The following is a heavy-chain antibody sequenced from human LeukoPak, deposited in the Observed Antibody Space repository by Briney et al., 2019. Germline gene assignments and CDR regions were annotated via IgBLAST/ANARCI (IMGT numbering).Heavy chain of an antibody. J-gene: IGHJ5*02. CDR1: GITLSNYG. CDR2: ISDSGGST. CDR3: AKDVGYCSSTSCNNWFDP. V-gene: IGHV3-23*01. Sequence: GGSLRLSCAVSGITLSNYGMSWVRQAPGKGLEWVAGISDSGGSTKYADSVKGRFTISRDNSKNTLYLQMNSLRAEDTAVYYCAKDVGYCSSTSCNNWFDPWGQGTLVTVSS. D-gene: IGHD2-2*01.